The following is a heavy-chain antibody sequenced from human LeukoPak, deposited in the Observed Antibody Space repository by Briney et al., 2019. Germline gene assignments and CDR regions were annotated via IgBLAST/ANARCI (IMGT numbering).Heavy chain of an antibody. V-gene: IGHV4-4*07. CDR1: PDSFGNYY. Sequence: SETLSLTCTVPPDSFGNYYWSWIRLPAGKGLEWIGRIYTSGSATYNPSLKSRVTMSVDKSKNQFSLSLSSLTAADTAVYYCARGLVGATGDQNFFDPWGQGTLVTVSS. CDR2: IYTSGSA. CDR3: ARGLVGATGDQNFFDP. J-gene: IGHJ5*02. D-gene: IGHD1-26*01.